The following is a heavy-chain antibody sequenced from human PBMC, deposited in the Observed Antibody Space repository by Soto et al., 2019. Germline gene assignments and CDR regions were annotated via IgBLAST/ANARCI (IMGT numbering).Heavy chain of an antibody. J-gene: IGHJ4*02. Sequence: QITLKESGPTLVKPTQTLTLTCTFSGFSLTTSAVAVGWIRQPPGKALEWLAIIYGSDDKFYSPSLKTRLTITKDTSTTQVVLTMTNMVPVDTATYYCARRYDPYYCDSWGQGTLVTVSS. CDR2: IYGSDDK. CDR3: ARRYDPYYCDS. CDR1: GFSLTTSAVA. D-gene: IGHD1-1*01. V-gene: IGHV2-5*01.